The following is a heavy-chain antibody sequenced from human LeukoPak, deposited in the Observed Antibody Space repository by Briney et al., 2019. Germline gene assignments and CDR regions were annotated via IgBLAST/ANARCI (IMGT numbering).Heavy chain of an antibody. CDR2: INSVGSST. J-gene: IGHJ4*02. CDR1: GFTFSSFW. D-gene: IGHD6-19*01. CDR3: ARERTSGWDAFDF. Sequence: GGSLILSCAASGFTFSSFWMHWVRQAPGKGLVWVSRINSVGSSTSYADSVKGRFTISRDNAKNTLYLQMNSLRAEDTAVYYCARERTSGWDAFDFWGQGTLSPSPQ. V-gene: IGHV3-74*01.